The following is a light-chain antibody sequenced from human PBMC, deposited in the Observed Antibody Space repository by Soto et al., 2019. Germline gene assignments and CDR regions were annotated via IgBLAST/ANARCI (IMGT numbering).Light chain of an antibody. J-gene: IGLJ1*01. CDR2: EVS. V-gene: IGLV2-14*01. CDR3: SSYTSTSTRV. CDR1: SSDVGGYNY. Sequence: QSVLTQPAFGSGSPGQSITISSTGTSSDVGGYNYVSWYQHPPGKAPKLMISEVSNRPSGVSNRFSGSKSGNTASLTISGLQAEDEADYYCSSYTSTSTRVFGTGTKVTVL.